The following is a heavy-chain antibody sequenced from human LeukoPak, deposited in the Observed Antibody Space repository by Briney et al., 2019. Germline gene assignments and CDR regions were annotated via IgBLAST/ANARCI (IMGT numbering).Heavy chain of an antibody. D-gene: IGHD3-10*01. V-gene: IGHV4-34*01. CDR3: ARHRITMVRGVPTNNWFDP. J-gene: IGHJ5*02. CDR1: GGSFSGYY. CDR2: INHSGST. Sequence: SETLSLTCAVYGGSFSGYYWSWIRQPPGKGLEWIGEINHSGSTNYNPSLKSRVTIPVDTSRNQFSLKLSSVTAADTAVYYCARHRITMVRGVPTNNWFDPWGQGTLVTVSS.